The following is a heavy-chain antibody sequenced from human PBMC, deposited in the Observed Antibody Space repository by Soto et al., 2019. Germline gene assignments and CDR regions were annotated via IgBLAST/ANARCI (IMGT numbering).Heavy chain of an antibody. V-gene: IGHV4-61*01. CDR1: GGSVSSGSYY. D-gene: IGHD6-13*01. CDR3: ARYRSRRYYFDY. CDR2: IYYSGST. J-gene: IGHJ4*02. Sequence: SETLSLTCTVSGGSVSSGSYYWSWIRQPPGKGLEWIGYIYYSGSTNYNPSLKSRVTISEDTSKKQFSLKLSSVTAADTAAYYCARYRSRRYYFDYWGQGPLVTVSP.